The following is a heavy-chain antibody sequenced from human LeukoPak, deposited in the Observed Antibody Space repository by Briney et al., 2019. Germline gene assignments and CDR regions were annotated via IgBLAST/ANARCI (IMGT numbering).Heavy chain of an antibody. CDR1: GFTFSSYG. CDR3: AKDISRKEQLVPHDY. D-gene: IGHD6-13*01. V-gene: IGHV3-30*18. Sequence: PGRSLRLSCAASGFTFSSYGMHWVRQAPGKGLEWVAVISYDGSNKYYADSVKGRFTISRDNSKNTLYLQMNSLRAEDTAVYYCAKDISRKEQLVPHDYWGQGTLVTVSS. J-gene: IGHJ4*02. CDR2: ISYDGSNK.